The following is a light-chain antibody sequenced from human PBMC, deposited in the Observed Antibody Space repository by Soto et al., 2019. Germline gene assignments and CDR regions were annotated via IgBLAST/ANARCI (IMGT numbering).Light chain of an antibody. J-gene: IGKJ1*01. CDR3: QQYNNWPWT. Sequence: ETVMTQSPATLSVSPGGRATLSCRASQSISDTLAWYQQKPGQAPRLLIHGASTRAPGFPARFSGSGSGTDFTLTISSLQSEDFAVYYCQQYNNWPWTFGQGTKGAI. CDR1: QSISDT. CDR2: GAS. V-gene: IGKV3-15*01.